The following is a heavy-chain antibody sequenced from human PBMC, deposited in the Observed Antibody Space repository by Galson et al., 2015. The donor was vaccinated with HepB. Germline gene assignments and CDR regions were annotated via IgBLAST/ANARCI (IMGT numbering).Heavy chain of an antibody. D-gene: IGHD3-22*01. CDR2: ISWDGGST. CDR3: AKDRDYYDSSGYTFDY. J-gene: IGHJ4*02. V-gene: IGHV3-43*01. Sequence: SLRLSCAASGFTFDDYTMHWVRQAPGKGLEWVSLISWDGGSTYYADSVKGRFTISRDNSKNSLYLQMNSLRTEDTALYYCAKDRDYYDSSGYTFDYWGQGTLVTVSS. CDR1: GFTFDDYT.